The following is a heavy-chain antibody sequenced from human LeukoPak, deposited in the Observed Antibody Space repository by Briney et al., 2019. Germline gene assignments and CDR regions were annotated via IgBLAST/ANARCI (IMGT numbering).Heavy chain of an antibody. V-gene: IGHV3-48*04. Sequence: GGSLRLSCAASGFTFSSYSMNWVRQTPGKGLEWVSYISSSGSTIYYADSVKGRFTISRDNAKNSLYLQMNSLRAEDTAVYYCASLGLLLRSADYWGQGTLVTVSS. CDR2: ISSSGSTI. CDR3: ASLGLLLRSADY. CDR1: GFTFSSYS. D-gene: IGHD3-22*01. J-gene: IGHJ4*02.